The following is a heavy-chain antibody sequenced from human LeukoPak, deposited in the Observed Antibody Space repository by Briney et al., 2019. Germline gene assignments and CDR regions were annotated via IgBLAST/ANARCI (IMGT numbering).Heavy chain of an antibody. CDR2: IAYSGHT. CDR3: ARDRIVVVSDPWFDP. V-gene: IGHV4-61*08. CDR1: GGSISSGGYY. J-gene: IGHJ5*02. D-gene: IGHD2-21*01. Sequence: SQTLSLTCTVSGGSISSGGYYWSWIRQPPGKGVEWIAYIAYSGHTNSNASLKSRVTISVDTSKNQFSLKVSSVTAADTAVYYCARDRIVVVSDPWFDPWGQGTLVTVSS.